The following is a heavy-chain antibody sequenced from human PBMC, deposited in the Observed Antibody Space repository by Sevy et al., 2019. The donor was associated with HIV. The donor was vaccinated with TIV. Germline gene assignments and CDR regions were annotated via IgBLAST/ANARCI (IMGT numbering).Heavy chain of an antibody. Sequence: GGSLRLSCAASEFTFDDYAMHWVRQAPGKGLEWVSGISWNSGSIGYADSVKGRFTISRDNAKNSLYLQMNSLRAEDTALYYCAKGSSGWSGGYFDYWGQGTLVTVSS. V-gene: IGHV3-9*01. D-gene: IGHD6-19*01. CDR2: ISWNSGSI. CDR1: EFTFDDYA. CDR3: AKGSSGWSGGYFDY. J-gene: IGHJ4*02.